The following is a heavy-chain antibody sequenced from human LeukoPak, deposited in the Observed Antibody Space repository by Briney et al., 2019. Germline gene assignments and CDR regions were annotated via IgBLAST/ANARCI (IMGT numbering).Heavy chain of an antibody. Sequence: SETLSLTCTVSGGSISSGGYYWSWIRQHPGKGLEWIGYIYYSGSTYYNPSLKSRVTISVDTPRNQFSLKLSSVTAADTAVYYCARVENVIYYDSRAGAFDIWGQETMVTVSS. CDR2: IYYSGST. D-gene: IGHD3-22*01. CDR1: GGSISSGGYY. V-gene: IGHV4-31*03. J-gene: IGHJ3*02. CDR3: ARVENVIYYDSRAGAFDI.